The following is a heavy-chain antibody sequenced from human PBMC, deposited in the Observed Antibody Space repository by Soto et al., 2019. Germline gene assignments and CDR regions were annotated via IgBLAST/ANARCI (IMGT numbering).Heavy chain of an antibody. D-gene: IGHD2-8*02. V-gene: IGHV3-30*03. Sequence: GGSLRLSCAASGFSFSTYGMHWVRQAPGKGLEWVAFISNDGSNKYYADSVKGRFTISRDDSKSTLFLEMNSLRGEDTALYYCARILGRSSTGLDYWGQGTLVTVSS. CDR3: ARILGRSSTGLDY. CDR1: GFSFSTYG. J-gene: IGHJ4*02. CDR2: ISNDGSNK.